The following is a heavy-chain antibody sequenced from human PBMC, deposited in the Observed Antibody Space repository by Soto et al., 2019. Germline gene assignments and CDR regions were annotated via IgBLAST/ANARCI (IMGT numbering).Heavy chain of an antibody. D-gene: IGHD5-18*01. Sequence: LSLTCAVYGGSFSGYYWSWIRQPPGKGLERVAVISYDGSNKYYADSVKGRFTISRDNSKSTLYLQMNSLRAEDTAVYYCARDMAMVIYYYCGMDVWGQGTTFTVSS. CDR3: ARDMAMVIYYYCGMDV. J-gene: IGHJ6*02. V-gene: IGHV3-30-3*01. CDR2: ISYDGSNK. CDR1: GGSFSGYY.